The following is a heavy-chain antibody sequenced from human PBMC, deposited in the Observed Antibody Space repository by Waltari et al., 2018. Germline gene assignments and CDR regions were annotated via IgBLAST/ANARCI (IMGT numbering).Heavy chain of an antibody. J-gene: IGHJ4*02. D-gene: IGHD1-26*01. CDR3: ARDWEGDRPNFDY. Sequence: EVQLVESGGGLVQPGGSLRLSCAASGFTFSSYWMSWVRQAPGKGLEWVANIKQDGSDTYYADSVKGRFTVSRDNAKNSLYLQMNSLRVEDTAVYYCARDWEGDRPNFDYWGQGTLVTVSS. V-gene: IGHV3-7*01. CDR2: IKQDGSDT. CDR1: GFTFSSYW.